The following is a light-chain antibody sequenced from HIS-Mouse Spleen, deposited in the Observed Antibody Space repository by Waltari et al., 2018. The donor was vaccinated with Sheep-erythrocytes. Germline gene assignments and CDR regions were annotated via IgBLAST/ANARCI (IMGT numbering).Light chain of an antibody. CDR1: SSDVGGHNY. CDR2: DVS. J-gene: IGLJ1*01. CDR3: CSYAGSYNHV. Sequence: QSALTPPRSVSGSPGQSVTISCTGTSSDVGGHNYVPWYQQHPGKAPKLMISDVSKRPSGVPDRFSGSKSGNTASLTISGLQAEDEADYYCCSYAGSYNHVFATGTKVTVL. V-gene: IGLV2-11*01.